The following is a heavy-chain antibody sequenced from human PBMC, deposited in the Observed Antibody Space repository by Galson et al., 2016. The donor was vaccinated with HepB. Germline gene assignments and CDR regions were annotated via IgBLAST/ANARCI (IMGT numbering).Heavy chain of an antibody. CDR3: ARARGYSYGFDY. CDR1: GGSISSSNW. Sequence: ETLSLTCAVSGGSISSSNWWSWVRQPPGKGLEWIGEIYHSGSTNYSPSLKSRVTISLDKSKNQFSLKLTSVTAADTAVYYCARARGYSYGFDYRGQGTLVTVSS. CDR2: IYHSGST. D-gene: IGHD5-18*01. J-gene: IGHJ4*02. V-gene: IGHV4-4*02.